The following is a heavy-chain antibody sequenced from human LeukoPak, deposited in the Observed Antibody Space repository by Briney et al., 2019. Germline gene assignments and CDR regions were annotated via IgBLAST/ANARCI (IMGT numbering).Heavy chain of an antibody. CDR3: ARARRGYSYGLGN. Sequence: SETLSLTCAVYGGSFSGYYWSWIRQPPGKGLEWIGEINHSGSTNYNPSLKSRVTLSVDTSKNQFSLKLSSVTAADTAVYYCARARRGYSYGLGNWGQGTLVTVSS. D-gene: IGHD5-18*01. V-gene: IGHV4-34*01. CDR2: INHSGST. CDR1: GGSFSGYY. J-gene: IGHJ4*02.